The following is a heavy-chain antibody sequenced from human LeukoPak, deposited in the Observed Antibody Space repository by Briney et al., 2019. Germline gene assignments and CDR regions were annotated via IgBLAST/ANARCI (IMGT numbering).Heavy chain of an antibody. CDR2: MNPNSGNT. CDR3: AIRIAVAGPKRAFDI. D-gene: IGHD6-19*01. CDR1: GYTFTGYY. J-gene: IGHJ3*02. V-gene: IGHV1-8*03. Sequence: ASVKVSCKASGYTFTGYYMHWVRQATGQGLEWMGWMNPNSGNTGYAQKFQGRVTITRNTSISTAYMELSSLRSEDTAVYYCAIRIAVAGPKRAFDIWGQGTMVTVSS.